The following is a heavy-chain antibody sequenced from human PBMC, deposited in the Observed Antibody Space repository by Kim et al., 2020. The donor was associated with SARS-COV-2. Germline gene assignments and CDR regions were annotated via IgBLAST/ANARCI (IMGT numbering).Heavy chain of an antibody. CDR1: GFTFSSYG. V-gene: IGHV3-30*18. D-gene: IGHD2-15*01. CDR3: AKDRGYCSGGSCYGNYY. CDR2: ISYDGSNK. Sequence: GGSLRLSCAASGFTFSSYGMHWVRQAPGKGLEWVAVISYDGSNKYYADSVKGRFTISRDNSKNTLYLQMNILRAEDTAVFYCAKDRGYCSGGSCYGNYY. J-gene: IGHJ6*01.